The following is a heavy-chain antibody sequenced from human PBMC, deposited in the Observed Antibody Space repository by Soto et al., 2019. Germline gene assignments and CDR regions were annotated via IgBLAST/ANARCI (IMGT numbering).Heavy chain of an antibody. Sequence: GASVKVSCKASGYTFTSYYMHWVRQAPGQGLEWMGIINPSGGSTSYAQKFQGRVTMTRDTSTSTVYMELSSLRSEDTAVYYCARDGVVEKGEAAAIFYYMDVWGKGTTVTVSS. CDR2: INPSGGST. D-gene: IGHD2-2*01. J-gene: IGHJ6*03. V-gene: IGHV1-46*03. CDR3: ARDGVVEKGEAAAIFYYMDV. CDR1: GYTFTSYY.